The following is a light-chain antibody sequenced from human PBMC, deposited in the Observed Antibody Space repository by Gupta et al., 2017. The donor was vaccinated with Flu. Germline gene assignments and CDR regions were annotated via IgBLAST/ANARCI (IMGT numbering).Light chain of an antibody. CDR2: GSN. J-gene: IGLJ1*01. CDR1: SSNIGSNT. CDR3: AAWDDSLNGHYV. Sequence: QSVLAQPPSASGTPGQRGTIACSGSSSNIGSNTVNWYQQVPGTSPKLLIYGSNQRPSGVPDRFAGSKSGTSASLAISGLQSEDEADYYCAAWDDSLNGHYVFGTGTKVTVL. V-gene: IGLV1-44*01.